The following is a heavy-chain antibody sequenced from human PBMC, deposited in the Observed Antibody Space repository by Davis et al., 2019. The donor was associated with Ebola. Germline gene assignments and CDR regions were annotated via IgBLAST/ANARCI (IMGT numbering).Heavy chain of an antibody. V-gene: IGHV4-30-2*01. CDR3: ARVANGDYGLRISGMDV. CDR1: GGSISSGGYS. D-gene: IGHD4-17*01. J-gene: IGHJ6*02. CDR2: IYHSGST. Sequence: SETLSLTCAVSGGSISSGGYSWSWIRQPPGKGLEWIGYIYHSGSTYYNPSLKSRLSMSVDTSKNQFSLELSSVTAADTAVYYCARVANGDYGLRISGMDVWGQGTTVTVSS.